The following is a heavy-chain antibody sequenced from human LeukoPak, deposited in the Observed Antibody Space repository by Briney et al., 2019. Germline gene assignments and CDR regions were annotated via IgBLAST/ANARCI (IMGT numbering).Heavy chain of an antibody. Sequence: PSETLSLTCAVSGYSINSGYYWGWIRQPPGKGLEWIGSIYHSGSTYYNPSLKSRVTISVDTSKNQFSLKLSSVTAADTAVYYCARPTASRIPYYFDYWGQGTLVTVSS. D-gene: IGHD2-2*02. CDR3: ARPTASRIPYYFDY. CDR1: GYSINSGYY. J-gene: IGHJ4*02. CDR2: IYHSGST. V-gene: IGHV4-38-2*01.